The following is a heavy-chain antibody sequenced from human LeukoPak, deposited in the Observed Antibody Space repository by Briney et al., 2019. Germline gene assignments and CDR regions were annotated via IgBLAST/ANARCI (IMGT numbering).Heavy chain of an antibody. J-gene: IGHJ6*02. CDR3: AKDLRRGSDPSGPGYGMDV. V-gene: IGHV3-30*07. Sequence: GGSLRLSWAAAGFTFSSYAMHWGRQAPGKGLEWVAVISYDGSNKYYADSVKCRFTISRDNSKTTLYLQMNSLRAEDTAVYNCAKDLRRGSDPSGPGYGMDVWGQGTTVTVSS. D-gene: IGHD1-26*01. CDR1: GFTFSSYA. CDR2: ISYDGSNK.